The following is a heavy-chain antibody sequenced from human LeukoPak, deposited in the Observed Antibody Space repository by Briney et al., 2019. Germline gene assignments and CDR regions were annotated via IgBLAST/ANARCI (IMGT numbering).Heavy chain of an antibody. J-gene: IGHJ5*02. Sequence: PSETLSLTCTVSGGSISSSSYYWGWIRQPPGKGLEWIGSIYDSGSTHYNPSRKSRVTVAVHTSKNKFSLKLSTVTAADTAVYYCARRSAPSYYDILTGYSGNWFDPWGQGTLVTVSS. V-gene: IGHV4-39*01. CDR1: GGSISSSSYY. CDR3: ARRSAPSYYDILTGYSGNWFDP. D-gene: IGHD3-9*01. CDR2: IYDSGST.